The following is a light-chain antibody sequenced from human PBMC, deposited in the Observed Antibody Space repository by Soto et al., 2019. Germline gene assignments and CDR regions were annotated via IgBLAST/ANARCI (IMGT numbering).Light chain of an antibody. J-gene: IGKJ4*01. V-gene: IGKV3-20*01. CDR3: QQYGSSRPLT. CDR1: QSVSSSY. Sequence: EIVLTQSPGTLSLSPGERATLSCRASQSVSSSYLAWYQQKPGQAPRLLIYGASSRATGIPDRFSGSGSGTDFTLTISRLEPEDFAVYYCQQYGSSRPLTFGGGTKVDNK. CDR2: GAS.